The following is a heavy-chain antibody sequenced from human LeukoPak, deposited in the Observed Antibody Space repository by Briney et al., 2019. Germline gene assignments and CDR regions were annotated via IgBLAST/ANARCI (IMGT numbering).Heavy chain of an antibody. Sequence: GGSLRLSCAASGFTFGNYWMNWVRQAPGKGLEWVANMKPDGSEKNYVASVKGRFTISRDNAENSLYLQMNSLRDEDSAVYYCARETNIAVDGRWHWFDPWGQGTLVTVSS. CDR1: GFTFGNYW. CDR2: MKPDGSEK. J-gene: IGHJ5*02. D-gene: IGHD6-13*01. V-gene: IGHV3-7*01. CDR3: ARETNIAVDGRWHWFDP.